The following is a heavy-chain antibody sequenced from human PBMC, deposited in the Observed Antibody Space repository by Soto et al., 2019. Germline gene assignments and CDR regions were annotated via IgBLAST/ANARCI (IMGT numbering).Heavy chain of an antibody. CDR3: ARGAPSLSTPYYYYYYMAV. CDR2: ISAYNGNT. CDR1: GYTFTSYG. Sequence: EASVKVCCKASGYTFTSYGISWVRQAPGQGLEWMGWISAYNGNTNYAQKLQGRVTMTTDTSTSTAYMELRSLRSDDTAVYYCARGAPSLSTPYYYYYYMAVWGKGTTVTVSS. V-gene: IGHV1-18*01. J-gene: IGHJ6*03.